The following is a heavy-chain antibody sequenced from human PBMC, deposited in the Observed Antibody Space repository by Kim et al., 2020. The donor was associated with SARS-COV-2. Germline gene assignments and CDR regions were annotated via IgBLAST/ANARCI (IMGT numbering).Heavy chain of an antibody. CDR3: ARGFPPSSGYCWFDP. D-gene: IGHD3-22*01. CDR2: IYSGGST. Sequence: GGSLRLSCAASGFTVSSNYMSWVRQAPGKGLEWVSVIYSGGSTYYADSVKGRFTISRDISKNTLYLQMNNLRADDTAVYYCARGFPPSSGYCWFDPWGQGTLVTVSS. J-gene: IGHJ5*02. V-gene: IGHV3-53*01. CDR1: GFTVSSNY.